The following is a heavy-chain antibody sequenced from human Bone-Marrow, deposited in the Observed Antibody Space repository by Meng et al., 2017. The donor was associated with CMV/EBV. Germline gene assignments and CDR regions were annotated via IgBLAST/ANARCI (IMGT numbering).Heavy chain of an antibody. CDR3: AHHPYYDFWSGHNWFDP. CDR1: LITSGVG. D-gene: IGHD3-3*01. J-gene: IGHJ5*02. CDR2: IYWNDDK. Sequence: LITSGVGVALIRQPPAKALEWLALIYWNDDKRYSPSLKSRLTITKDTSKNQVVLTMTNMDPVDTATYYCAHHPYYDFWSGHNWFDPWGQGTLVTVSS. V-gene: IGHV2-5*01.